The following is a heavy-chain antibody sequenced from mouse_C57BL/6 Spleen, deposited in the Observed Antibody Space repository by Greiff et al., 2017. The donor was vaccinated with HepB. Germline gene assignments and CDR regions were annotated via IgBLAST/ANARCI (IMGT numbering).Heavy chain of an antibody. CDR2: IDPSDSYT. D-gene: IGHD1-1*01. CDR1: GYTFTSYW. Sequence: QVQLQQPGAELVKPGASVKLSCKASGYTFTSYWMQWVKQRPGQGLEWIGEIDPSDSYTNYNQKFKGKATLTVDTSSSTAYMQLSSLTSEDSAVYYFAVLYGSSFDYWGQGTTLTVSS. V-gene: IGHV1-50*01. CDR3: AVLYGSSFDY. J-gene: IGHJ2*01.